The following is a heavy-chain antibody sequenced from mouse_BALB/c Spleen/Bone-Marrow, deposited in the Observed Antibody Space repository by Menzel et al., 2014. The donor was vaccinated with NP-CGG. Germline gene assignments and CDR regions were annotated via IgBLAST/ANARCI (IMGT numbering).Heavy chain of an antibody. CDR2: ICGDGSI. CDR1: GFSLTSYC. D-gene: IGHD2-14*01. J-gene: IGHJ4*01. Sequence: QVQLQQSGTGLVAPSQSLSISCTVSGFSLTSYCVSWVRQPPGKGLEWLGAICGDGSINYHSAHMSRLSISKNNTKSQVFLKQNSLQNNDTTTYYCATQDYYRYDYAMDYWGQGTSVTVSS. V-gene: IGHV2-3*01. CDR3: ATQDYYRYDYAMDY.